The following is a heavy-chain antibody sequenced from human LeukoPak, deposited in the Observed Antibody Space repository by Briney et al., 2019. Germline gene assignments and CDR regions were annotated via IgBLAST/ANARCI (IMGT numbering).Heavy chain of an antibody. D-gene: IGHD2-2*01. CDR3: AKEYQPNWFDP. CDR2: IPYDGSNK. V-gene: IGHV3-30*02. CDR1: GFTFSNYG. J-gene: IGHJ5*02. Sequence: PGGSLRLSCAASGFTFSNYGMHWVRQTPGKGLEWVAFIPYDGSNKYYADSMKGGFTISRDNSRTTLYLQMNSLRAEDTAVYYCAKEYQPNWFDPWGQGTLVTVSS.